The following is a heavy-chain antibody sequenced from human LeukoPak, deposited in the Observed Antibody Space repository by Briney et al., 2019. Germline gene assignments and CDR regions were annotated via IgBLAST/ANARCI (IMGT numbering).Heavy chain of an antibody. CDR1: GGSISSYY. J-gene: IGHJ4*02. CDR2: IYYSGST. V-gene: IGHV4-59*01. Sequence: SETLSLTCTVSGGSISSYYWSWIRQPPGKGLEWIGDIYYSGSTNYNPSLKSRVTISVDTSKNQFSLKLNSVTAADTAVYYCARDLSSRDGYNPFAYWGQGTLVTVSS. D-gene: IGHD5-24*01. CDR3: ARDLSSRDGYNPFAY.